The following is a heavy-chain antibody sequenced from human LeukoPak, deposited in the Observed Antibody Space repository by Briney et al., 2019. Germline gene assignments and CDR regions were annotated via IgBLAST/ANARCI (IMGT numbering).Heavy chain of an antibody. D-gene: IGHD3-10*01. CDR1: GFTFSKYW. CDR2: IKQDESEK. V-gene: IGHV3-7*01. J-gene: IGHJ3*02. CDR3: ARDREEMVRAPYAFGI. Sequence: GGSLRLSCAASGFTFSKYWMTWVRQAPGKGLEWVANIKQDESEKYYVDSVKGRFTISRDNAKNSLYLQVNSLRAEDTAVYYCARDREEMVRAPYAFGIWGQGTMVTVSS.